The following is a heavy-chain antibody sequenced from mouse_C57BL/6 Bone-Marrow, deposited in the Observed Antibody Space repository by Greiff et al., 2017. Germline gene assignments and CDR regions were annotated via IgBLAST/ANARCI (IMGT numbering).Heavy chain of an antibody. D-gene: IGHD1-1*01. CDR1: GYTFTGYW. Sequence: VQLQQSGAELMKPGASVKLSCKATGYTFTGYWIEWVKQRPGHGLEWIGEILPGSGSTNYTEKLKGKATFTADTTSNTAYMQLSSLTTEDSAIYYCARHPSTTVVARDYWGQGTTLTVSS. V-gene: IGHV1-9*01. J-gene: IGHJ2*01. CDR2: ILPGSGST. CDR3: ARHPSTTVVARDY.